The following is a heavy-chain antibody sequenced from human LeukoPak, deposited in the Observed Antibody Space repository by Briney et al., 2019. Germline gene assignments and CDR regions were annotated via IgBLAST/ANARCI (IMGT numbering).Heavy chain of an antibody. J-gene: IGHJ4*02. V-gene: IGHV3-48*03. Sequence: PGGSLRLSCAASGFTFSSYEMNWVRQAPGKGLEWVSYISSSGSTIYYADSVKGRFTISRDNSKNTLYLQMNSLRAEDTAVYYCARTGGSQGGNYWGQGTLVTVSS. D-gene: IGHD1-26*01. CDR2: ISSSGSTI. CDR3: ARTGGSQGGNY. CDR1: GFTFSSYE.